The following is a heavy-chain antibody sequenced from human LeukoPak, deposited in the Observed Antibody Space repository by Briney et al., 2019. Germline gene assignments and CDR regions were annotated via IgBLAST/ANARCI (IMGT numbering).Heavy chain of an antibody. CDR1: GFTFSSYG. CDR3: AKDTPQDYYDSSGSFDY. D-gene: IGHD3-22*01. Sequence: GGSLRLSCAASGFTFSSYGMHWVRQAPGKGLEWVAFIRYDGSNKYYADSVKGQFTISRDNSKNTLYLQMNSLRAEDTAVYYCAKDTPQDYYDSSGSFDYWGQGTLVTVSS. V-gene: IGHV3-30*02. CDR2: IRYDGSNK. J-gene: IGHJ4*02.